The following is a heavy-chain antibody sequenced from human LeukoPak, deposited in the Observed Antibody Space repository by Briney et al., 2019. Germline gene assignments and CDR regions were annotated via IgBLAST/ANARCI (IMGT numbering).Heavy chain of an antibody. V-gene: IGHV4-39*07. CDR3: ARQDYDILTGNSYYYYYGMDV. CDR2: VYYSGNT. D-gene: IGHD3-9*01. Sequence: SETLSLTCTVSGGSIYVSSHYWGWIRQPPGKGLEWIGSVYYSGNTYYNPSLKSRVTMSVDTSKNQFSLKLTSVTAADTAVYYCARQDYDILTGNSYYYYYGMDVWGQGTTVTVSS. J-gene: IGHJ6*02. CDR1: GGSIYVSSHY.